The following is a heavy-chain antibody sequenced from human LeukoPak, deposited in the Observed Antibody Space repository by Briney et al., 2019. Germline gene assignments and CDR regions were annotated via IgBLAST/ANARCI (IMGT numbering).Heavy chain of an antibody. J-gene: IGHJ4*02. V-gene: IGHV4-39*07. CDR2: IYYSGST. CDR1: GGSISSSIYY. D-gene: IGHD1-26*01. Sequence: SETLSLTCTVSGGSISSSIYYWGWIRQPPGKGLEWIGSIYYSGSTYYNPSLKSRVTISVDTSKNQFSLKLSSVTAADTAVYYCARKWGANRYDYWGQGTLVTVSS. CDR3: ARKWGANRYDY.